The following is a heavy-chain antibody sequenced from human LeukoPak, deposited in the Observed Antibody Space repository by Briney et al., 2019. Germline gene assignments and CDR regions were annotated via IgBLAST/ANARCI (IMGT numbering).Heavy chain of an antibody. Sequence: GGSLRLPCAASGFTFSSYAMSWVRQAPGKGLEWVSAISGSGGSTYYADSVKGRFTISRDNSKNTLYLQMNSLRAEDTAVYYCAKDMYSSSWYYFDYWGQGTLVTVSS. V-gene: IGHV3-23*01. D-gene: IGHD6-13*01. CDR1: GFTFSSYA. J-gene: IGHJ4*02. CDR3: AKDMYSSSWYYFDY. CDR2: ISGSGGST.